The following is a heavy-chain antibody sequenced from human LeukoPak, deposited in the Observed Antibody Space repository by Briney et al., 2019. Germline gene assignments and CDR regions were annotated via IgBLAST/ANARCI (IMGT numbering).Heavy chain of an antibody. Sequence: PSQTLSLTCTVSGGSISSGDYYWSWIRQPPGKGLEWIGYIYYSGSTYYNPSLKSRVTISVDTSKNQFSLKLSSVTAADTAVYYCASTRRDGYNPVVYWGQGTLVTVSS. CDR1: GGSISSGDYY. D-gene: IGHD5-24*01. CDR3: ASTRRDGYNPVVY. V-gene: IGHV4-30-4*08. CDR2: IYYSGST. J-gene: IGHJ4*02.